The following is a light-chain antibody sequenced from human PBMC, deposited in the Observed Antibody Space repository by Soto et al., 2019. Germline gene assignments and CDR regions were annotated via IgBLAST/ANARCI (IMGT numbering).Light chain of an antibody. CDR1: QGIGDT. Sequence: VMTQSPATLSVSPGEGVTLSCRANQGIGDTLAWYQHKPGQAPRLLIYGASSRATGIPDRLSGSGSGTDFTLTISRLEPEDFAVYYCQQYGSSPWTFGQGTKVDIK. V-gene: IGKV3-20*01. J-gene: IGKJ1*01. CDR3: QQYGSSPWT. CDR2: GAS.